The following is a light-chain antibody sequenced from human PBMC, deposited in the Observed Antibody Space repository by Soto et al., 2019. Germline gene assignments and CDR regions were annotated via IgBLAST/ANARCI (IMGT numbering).Light chain of an antibody. CDR3: QQSYSTPLT. CDR2: AAS. CDR1: QSISSY. V-gene: IGKV1-39*01. J-gene: IGKJ4*01. Sequence: DIQMTQSPSSLSASVGDRFTITCRASQSISSYLNWYQQKPGKAPKLLIYAASSLQSGVPSRFSGSGSGTDFTLTISSLQPEDFATYYCQQSYSTPLTFGGGTKRWIS.